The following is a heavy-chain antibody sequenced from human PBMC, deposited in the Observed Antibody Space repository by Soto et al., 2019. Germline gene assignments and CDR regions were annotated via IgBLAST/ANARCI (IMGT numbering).Heavy chain of an antibody. D-gene: IGHD1-20*01. Sequence: EVQLVESGGGLVQPGGSLRLSCAASGFTFSSYSMIWVRQAPGKGLEWVSYISSSSSTIYYADSVKGRFTISRDNAKNSLYLQMNSLRAEDTAVYYCASKGITGTTSGNDAFDIWGQGTMVTVSS. CDR2: ISSSSSTI. V-gene: IGHV3-48*01. J-gene: IGHJ3*02. CDR3: ASKGITGTTSGNDAFDI. CDR1: GFTFSSYS.